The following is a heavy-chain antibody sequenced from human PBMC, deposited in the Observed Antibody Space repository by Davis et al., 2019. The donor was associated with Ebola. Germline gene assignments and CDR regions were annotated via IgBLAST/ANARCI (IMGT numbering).Heavy chain of an antibody. V-gene: IGHV3-23*01. CDR2: ISGSGGST. D-gene: IGHD2-2*01. CDR3: ARDHCSSTSCRPYYYYGMDV. J-gene: IGHJ6*04. Sequence: GESLKISCAASGFTFSSYAMSWVRQAPGKGLEWVSAISGSGGSTYYADSVKDRFTISRDNSKNTLYLQMNSLRAEDTAVYYCARDHCSSTSCRPYYYYGMDVWGKGTTVTVSS. CDR1: GFTFSSYA.